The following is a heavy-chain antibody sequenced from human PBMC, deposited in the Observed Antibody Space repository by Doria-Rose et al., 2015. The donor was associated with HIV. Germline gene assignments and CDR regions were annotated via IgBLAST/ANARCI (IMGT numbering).Heavy chain of an antibody. CDR2: IYYSGST. Sequence: QQWDAGPLKPSETLSLTCTVSGGSISSGDYYWSWIRQPPGKGLEWIGYIYYSGSTYYNPSLKSRVTISVDTSKNQFSLKLSSVTAADTAVYYCARGGIDYRSYYFDYWGQGTLVTVSS. CDR3: ARGGIDYRSYYFDY. CDR1: GGSISSGDYY. V-gene: IGHV4-30-4*08. J-gene: IGHJ4*02. D-gene: IGHD4-4*01.